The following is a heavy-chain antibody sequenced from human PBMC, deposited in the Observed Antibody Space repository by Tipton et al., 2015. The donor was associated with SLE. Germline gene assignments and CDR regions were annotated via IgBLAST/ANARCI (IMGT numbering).Heavy chain of an antibody. V-gene: IGHV4-31*03. Sequence: TPSLTCTVSGDSISNGDDYWSWIRQPPGKGLEWIGNIYYGGGTYYNPSLESRVTISLDTSKNQFSLKLNSVTAADTAVYYCARSTDQNWFDPWGQGTLVTVSS. CDR1: GDSISNGDDY. CDR3: ARSTDQNWFDP. J-gene: IGHJ5*02. CDR2: IYYGGGT. D-gene: IGHD2-2*01.